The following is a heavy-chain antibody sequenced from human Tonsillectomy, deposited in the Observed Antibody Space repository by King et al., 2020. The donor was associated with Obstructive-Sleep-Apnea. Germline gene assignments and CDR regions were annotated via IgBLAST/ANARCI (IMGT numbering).Heavy chain of an antibody. D-gene: IGHD3-10*01. CDR2: IDWDDDK. V-gene: IGHV2-70*11. CDR1: GFSLTSSEMC. J-gene: IGHJ4*02. Sequence: VTLKESGPALVKPTQTLTLTCTFSGFSLTSSEMCVSWIRQPPGKALEWLARIDWDDDKYYSTSLKTRRTISKDTSKNQVVLTMTNMDPVDTATYYCARMRYGSGTYREIYDYWGQGTLVTVSS. CDR3: ARMRYGSGTYREIYDY.